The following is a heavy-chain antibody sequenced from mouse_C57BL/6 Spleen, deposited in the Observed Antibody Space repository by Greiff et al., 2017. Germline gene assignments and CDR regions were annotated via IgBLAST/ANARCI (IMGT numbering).Heavy chain of an antibody. J-gene: IGHJ1*03. Sequence: VQLKESGPELVKPGASVKISCKASGYSFTDYNMNWVKQSNGKSLEWIGVINPNYGTTSYNQKFKGKATLTVDQSSSTAYMQLNSLTSEDSAVYYCARGDYYVSSSGVDVWGTGTTVTVSS. V-gene: IGHV1-39*01. CDR3: ARGDYYVSSSGVDV. D-gene: IGHD1-1*01. CDR2: INPNYGTT. CDR1: GYSFTDYN.